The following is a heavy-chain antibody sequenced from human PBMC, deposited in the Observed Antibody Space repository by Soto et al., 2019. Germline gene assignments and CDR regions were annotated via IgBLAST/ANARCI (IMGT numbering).Heavy chain of an antibody. V-gene: IGHV3-73*01. D-gene: IGHD6-19*01. CDR1: GFTFSGSA. J-gene: IGHJ4*02. CDR3: GKERRGSGWFVCSY. Sequence: GGSLRLSCAASGFTFSGSAMHWVRQASGKGLEWVGRIRSKANSYATAYAASVKGRFTISRDDSKNTAYLQMNSLKTEDTAVYYCGKERRGSGWFVCSYWGQGILVTVSS. CDR2: IRSKANSYAT.